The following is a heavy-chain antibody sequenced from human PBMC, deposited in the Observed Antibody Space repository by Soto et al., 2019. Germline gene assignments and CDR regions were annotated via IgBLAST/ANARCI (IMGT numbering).Heavy chain of an antibody. J-gene: IGHJ4*02. D-gene: IGHD2-21*02. CDR1: GGTFSSYA. V-gene: IGHV1-69*06. CDR3: ARKACGGGCWIDY. Sequence: SVKVSCKASGGTFSSYAISWVRQAPGQGLEWMGGIIPIFGTANYAQKFQGRVTITADKSTSTAYMELSSLRSEDTAVYCCARKACGGGCWIDYWGQGTLVTVSS. CDR2: IIPIFGTA.